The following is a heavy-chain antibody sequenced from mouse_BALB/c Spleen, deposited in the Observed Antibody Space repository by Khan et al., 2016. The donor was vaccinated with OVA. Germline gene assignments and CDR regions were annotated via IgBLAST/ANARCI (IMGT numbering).Heavy chain of an antibody. D-gene: IGHD3-1*01. Sequence: QVQLKESGAELVRPGTSVKLSCKAAGYTFTNYWIGWVKQRPGHGLEWIGDIYPGGGYTNYNEKFKGKATLTADPSSSTAYMQLSSLSSGDSVIYYCARRGASRATCDYFDYWGQGTTLTVSS. CDR3: ARRGASRATCDYFDY. V-gene: IGHV1-63*02. CDR2: IYPGGGYT. J-gene: IGHJ2*01. CDR1: GYTFTNYW.